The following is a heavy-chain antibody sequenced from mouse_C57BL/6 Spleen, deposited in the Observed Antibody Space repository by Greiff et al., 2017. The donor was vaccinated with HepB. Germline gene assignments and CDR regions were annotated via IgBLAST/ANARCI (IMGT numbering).Heavy chain of an antibody. CDR1: GYTFTSYW. CDR3: ARPVVASYYDMDD. D-gene: IGHD1-1*01. V-gene: IGHV1-55*01. J-gene: IGHJ4*01. Sequence: QVQLQQPGAELVKPGASVKMSCKASGYTFTSYWITWVKQRPGQGLEWIGDIYPGSGSTNYNEKFKSKATLTVNTSSSTAYMQLSSLTSEDSAVYYGARPVVASYYDMDDWGQGTSVTVSS. CDR2: IYPGSGST.